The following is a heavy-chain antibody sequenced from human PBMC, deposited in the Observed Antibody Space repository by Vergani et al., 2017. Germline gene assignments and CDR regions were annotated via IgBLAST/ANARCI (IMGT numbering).Heavy chain of an antibody. J-gene: IGHJ4*02. D-gene: IGHD6-13*01. CDR3: ASSIAGAGTSY. Sequence: DVDLVESGGGFVQPGGSRRLSCAASGFSFRTFSMFWVRQPPGKGLAWVSKISPDGRTTEYADSVRGRFTISRDNANSMLYLEMNSLRDDDTAVYYWASSIAGAGTSYWGQGTLITVSS. V-gene: IGHV3-74*03. CDR2: ISPDGRTT. CDR1: GFSFRTFS.